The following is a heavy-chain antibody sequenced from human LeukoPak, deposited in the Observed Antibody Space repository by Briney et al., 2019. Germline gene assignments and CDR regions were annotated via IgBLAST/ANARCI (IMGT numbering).Heavy chain of an antibody. CDR1: GFTFSNAW. D-gene: IGHD6-19*01. CDR2: IKSKTDGGTT. J-gene: IGHJ6*02. CDR3: ARDPRDFIAVAEDYYYGMDV. Sequence: GGSLRLSCAASGFTFSNAWMSWVRQAPGKGLEWVGRIKSKTDGGTTDYAAPVKGGFSISRDDSKNTLYLQMNSLKTEDTAVYYCARDPRDFIAVAEDYYYGMDVWGQGTTVTVSS. V-gene: IGHV3-15*01.